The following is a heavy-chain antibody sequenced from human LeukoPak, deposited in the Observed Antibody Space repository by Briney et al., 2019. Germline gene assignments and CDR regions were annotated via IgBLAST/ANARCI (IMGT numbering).Heavy chain of an antibody. CDR2: IKEDGSEE. J-gene: IGHJ5*02. D-gene: IGHD2-2*01. CDR3: AKEGRTYP. Sequence: GGSLRLSCAASGFTFSSIYMSWVRQAPGKGLEWVANIKEDGSEESYVDSVKGRFTISRDNAKNSLYLQMNSLRAEDTAVYYCAKEGRTYPWGQGTLVTVSS. V-gene: IGHV3-7*03. CDR1: GFTFSSIY.